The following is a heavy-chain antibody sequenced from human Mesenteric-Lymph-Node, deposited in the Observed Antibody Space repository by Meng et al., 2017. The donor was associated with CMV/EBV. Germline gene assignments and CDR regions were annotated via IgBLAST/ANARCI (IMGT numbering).Heavy chain of an antibody. V-gene: IGHV4-31*02. D-gene: IGHD3-10*01. J-gene: IGHJ4*02. CDR2: IYYSGST. Sequence: GGSISSGGYYWSWIRQHPGKGLEWIGYIYYSGSTYYNPSLKSRVTISVDTSKNQFSLKLSSVTAADTAVYYCARGRSYYGSGHYFNYWGQGILVTVSS. CDR1: GGSISSGGYY. CDR3: ARGRSYYGSGHYFNY.